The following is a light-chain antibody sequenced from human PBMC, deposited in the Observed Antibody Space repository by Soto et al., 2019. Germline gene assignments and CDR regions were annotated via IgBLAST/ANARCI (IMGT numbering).Light chain of an antibody. V-gene: IGLV1-44*01. Sequence: QSVLTQPPSASGTPGQRVTMSCSGSSSNIGGNTVNWYQQMPGTAPKLLIYSNDQRPSGVPDRFSGSKSGTSASLAISGLQYEDEADDYCAAWDDSVNGLVFGGGTKLTVL. J-gene: IGLJ3*02. CDR2: SND. CDR3: AAWDDSVNGLV. CDR1: SSNIGGNT.